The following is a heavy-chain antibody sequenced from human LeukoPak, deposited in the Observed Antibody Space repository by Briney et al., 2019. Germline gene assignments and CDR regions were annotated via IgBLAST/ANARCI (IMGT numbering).Heavy chain of an antibody. Sequence: GGSLRLSCAASGFTFSSHTMSWVRPAPGKGLEWVAATSLSGGSTYYADSVKGRFTISRDNSKNTLYLQMNSLRAEDTAVYYCAKDEGSGSYLYFDYWGQGTLVTVSS. V-gene: IGHV3-23*01. D-gene: IGHD3-10*01. CDR3: AKDEGSGSYLYFDY. CDR1: GFTFSSHT. J-gene: IGHJ4*02. CDR2: TSLSGGST.